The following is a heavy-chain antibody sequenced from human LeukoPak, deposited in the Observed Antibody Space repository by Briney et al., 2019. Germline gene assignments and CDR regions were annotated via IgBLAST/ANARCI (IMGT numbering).Heavy chain of an antibody. J-gene: IGHJ3*02. CDR3: ERDYVWGSYRFDAFDI. V-gene: IGHV1-8*01. Sequence: ASVKVSCKASGYTFTSYDINWVRQATGQGLEWMGWMNPNSGNTGYAQKFQGRVTMTRNTSISTAYMELSSLRSEDTAVYYCERDYVWGSYRFDAFDIWGQGTMVTISS. CDR1: GYTFTSYD. D-gene: IGHD3-16*02. CDR2: MNPNSGNT.